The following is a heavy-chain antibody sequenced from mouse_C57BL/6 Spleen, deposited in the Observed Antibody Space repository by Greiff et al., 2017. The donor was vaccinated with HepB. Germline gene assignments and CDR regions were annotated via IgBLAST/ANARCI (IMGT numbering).Heavy chain of an antibody. D-gene: IGHD2-3*01. CDR1: GFTFSDYG. Sequence: EVKLMESGGGLVKPGGSLKLSCAASGFTFSDYGMHWVRQAPEKGLEWVAYISSGSSTIYYADTVKGRFTISRDNAKNTLFLQMTSLRSEDTAMYYCARVYDGYYVYAMDYWGQGTSVTVSS. J-gene: IGHJ4*01. V-gene: IGHV5-17*01. CDR2: ISSGSSTI. CDR3: ARVYDGYYVYAMDY.